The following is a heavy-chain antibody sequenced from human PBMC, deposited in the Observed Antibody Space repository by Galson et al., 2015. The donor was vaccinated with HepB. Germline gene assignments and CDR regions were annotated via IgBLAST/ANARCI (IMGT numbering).Heavy chain of an antibody. V-gene: IGHV3-23*01. CDR2: ISGSGGST. J-gene: IGHJ4*02. CDR1: RSNFPNYV. CDR3: AKCSGSNWFVPHHFDS. Sequence: SLRLSCAASRSNFPNYVMNWVRQAPGNGLELVSSISGSGGSTYYRGSFKGRFTLSSDNSRNTVYLQMKSLRADDTAVYYCAKCSGSNWFVPHHFDSWGQGTLGTVSS. D-gene: IGHD6-13*01.